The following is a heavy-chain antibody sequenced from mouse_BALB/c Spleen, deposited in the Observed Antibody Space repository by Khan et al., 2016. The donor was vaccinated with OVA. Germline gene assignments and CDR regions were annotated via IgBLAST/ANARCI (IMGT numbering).Heavy chain of an antibody. CDR1: GYSITSDYA. V-gene: IGHV3-2*02. CDR2: ISYSGST. J-gene: IGHJ4*01. D-gene: IGHD2-3*01. CDR3: ARDGSRYNYAMDY. Sequence: EVQLHESGPGLVKPSQSLSLTCTVTGYSITSDYAWNWLRQFPGNKLEWMGYISYSGSTNYNPALKSRISITRDTSKNQFFLQLNSVTTEDTATYYCARDGSRYNYAMDYWGQGTSVTVSS.